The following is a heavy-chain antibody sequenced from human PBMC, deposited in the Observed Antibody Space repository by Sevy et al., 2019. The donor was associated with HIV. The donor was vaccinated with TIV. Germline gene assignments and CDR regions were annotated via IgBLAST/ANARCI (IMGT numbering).Heavy chain of an antibody. V-gene: IGHV4-61*01. D-gene: IGHD6-19*01. Sequence: SETLSLTCTVSGGSVSSGSYYWTWIRQPPGKGLEWIGYIYKSGRTNYNPSLKSRVTISVDTSKNQFSPKLSSVTAADTAVYYCARDHGHGGWLVDYWGQGTLVTVSS. CDR2: IYKSGRT. CDR3: ARDHGHGGWLVDY. CDR1: GGSVSSGSYY. J-gene: IGHJ4*02.